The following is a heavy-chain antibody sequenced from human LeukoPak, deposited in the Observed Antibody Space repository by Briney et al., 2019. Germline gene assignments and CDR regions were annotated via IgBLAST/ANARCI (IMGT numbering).Heavy chain of an antibody. J-gene: IGHJ3*02. CDR1: GFTFSSYA. D-gene: IGHD3-22*01. Sequence: SGGSLRLSCAASGFTFSSYAMHWVRQAPGKGLEWVAVISYDGSNKYYADSVKGRFTISRDNSKNTLYLQMNSLRAEDTAVYYCARDREPADSSGYYYVDAFDIWGQGTMVTVSS. CDR2: ISYDGSNK. CDR3: ARDREPADSSGYYYVDAFDI. V-gene: IGHV3-30-3*01.